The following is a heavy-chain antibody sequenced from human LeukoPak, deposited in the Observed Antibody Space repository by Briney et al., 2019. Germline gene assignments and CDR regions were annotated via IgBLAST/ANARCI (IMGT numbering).Heavy chain of an antibody. Sequence: PGGSLRLSCAASGFTFSSYGMHWVRQAPGKGLEWVAFIRYDGSNKYYADSVKGRFTISRDNSKNTLYLQMNSLRAEDTAVYYCAKPDFCSGGSRYSVLRYWGQGTLVTVSS. J-gene: IGHJ4*02. D-gene: IGHD2-15*01. CDR3: AKPDFCSGGSRYSVLRY. CDR2: IRYDGSNK. CDR1: GFTFSSYG. V-gene: IGHV3-30*02.